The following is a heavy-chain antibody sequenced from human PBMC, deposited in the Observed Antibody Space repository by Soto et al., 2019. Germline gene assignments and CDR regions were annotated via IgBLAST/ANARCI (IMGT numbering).Heavy chain of an antibody. Sequence: QVQLVQSGAEVKKPGSSVKVSCKASGGTLSSYAISWVRQAPGQGLEWMGGIIPIFGTANYAQKFQGRVTITADEPTSTAYMELSSLRSEDTAVYYCASQSSGSYYDPYYHYGMDVWGQGTTVTVSS. D-gene: IGHD3-10*01. V-gene: IGHV1-69*01. CDR3: ASQSSGSYYDPYYHYGMDV. CDR2: IIPIFGTA. CDR1: GGTLSSYA. J-gene: IGHJ6*02.